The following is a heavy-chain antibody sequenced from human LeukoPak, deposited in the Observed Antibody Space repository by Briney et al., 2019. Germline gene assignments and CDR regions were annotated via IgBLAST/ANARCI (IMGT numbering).Heavy chain of an antibody. Sequence: SETLSLTCTVSGGSISSYYWSWIRQPPGKGLEWIGEINHSGSTNYNPSLKSRVTISVDTSKNQFSLKLSSVTAADTAVYYCARGRGSGYPDYWGQGTLVTVSS. J-gene: IGHJ4*02. CDR3: ARGRGSGYPDY. CDR1: GGSISSYY. D-gene: IGHD3-22*01. CDR2: INHSGST. V-gene: IGHV4-34*01.